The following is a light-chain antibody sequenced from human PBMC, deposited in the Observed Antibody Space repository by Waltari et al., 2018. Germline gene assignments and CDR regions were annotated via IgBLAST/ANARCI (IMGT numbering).Light chain of an antibody. J-gene: IGKJ2*01. V-gene: IGKV1-5*03. CDR1: QTINNW. CDR2: QAS. CDR3: QQYKSYPYT. Sequence: DIQMTQSPSTLSASVGDRVTITCRASQTINNWLAWYQQKPGKAHKLLIYQASTLESGVPSSFSGSGSGTEFTLTVSSLQPDDFATYYCQQYKSYPYTFGQGTKLEIK.